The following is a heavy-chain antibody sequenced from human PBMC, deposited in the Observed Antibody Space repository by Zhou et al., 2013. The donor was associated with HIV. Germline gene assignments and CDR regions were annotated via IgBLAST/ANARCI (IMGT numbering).Heavy chain of an antibody. CDR3: AGYGRGYNWLYY. J-gene: IGHJ4*02. CDR1: GYTFSAYY. CDR2: IIPSSGDT. Sequence: QVQLVQSGAEVKNPGASVKVSCKASGYTFSAYYMHWVRQAPGQGLEYLGWIIPSSGDTRYAQNFQGRVTMTRDTSINTVYMELTRVKSDDTAVYYCAGYGRGYNWLYYWGQGTLVTVSS. V-gene: IGHV1-2*02. D-gene: IGHD5-12*01.